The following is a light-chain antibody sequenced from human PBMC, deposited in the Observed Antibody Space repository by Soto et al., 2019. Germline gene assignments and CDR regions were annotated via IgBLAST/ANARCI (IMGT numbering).Light chain of an antibody. J-gene: IGLJ3*02. CDR3: AAWDDSLNAWV. CDR1: SSNIGSNT. CDR2: SNN. V-gene: IGLV1-44*01. Sequence: QSVLTQPPSASGTPGQWVTISCSGSSSNIGSNTVNWYQQLPGTAPKLLIYSNNQRPSGVPDRFSGAKSGTSASLAISGLQSEDEAAYYCAAWDDSLNAWVFGGGTKLTVL.